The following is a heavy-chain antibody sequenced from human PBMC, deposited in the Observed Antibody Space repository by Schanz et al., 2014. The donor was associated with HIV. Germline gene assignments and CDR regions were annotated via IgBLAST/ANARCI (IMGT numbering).Heavy chain of an antibody. CDR2: ISGSGGSP. D-gene: IGHD2-2*01. J-gene: IGHJ6*02. CDR3: AKDGWYQLSSLSYYYGMDV. CDR1: GFTFRDYA. V-gene: IGHV3-23*01. Sequence: EVQLLESGGGLVQPGGSLRLSCVTSGFTFRDYAMSWVRQAPGKGLEWVSVISGSGGSPQYTDSVKGRFTTSRDNSKHTLYLQMNSLRAEDTAVYYCAKDGWYQLSSLSYYYGMDVWGHGTTVTVSS.